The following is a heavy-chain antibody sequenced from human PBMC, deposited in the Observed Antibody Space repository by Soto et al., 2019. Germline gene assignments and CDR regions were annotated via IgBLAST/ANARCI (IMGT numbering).Heavy chain of an antibody. CDR2: LNPNSGGT. D-gene: IGHD2-2*01. V-gene: IGHV1-2*02. CDR1: GYTFTGYY. CDR3: ARDPTLSSTSCYSCMDV. Sequence: GASVKVSCKASGYTFTGYYMHWVRQAPGQGLEWMGWLNPNSGGTNYAQKFQGRVTMTRDTSIRTAYMELSRLRSDDTAVYYCARDPTLSSTSCYSCMDVWGQGTTVTVSS. J-gene: IGHJ6*02.